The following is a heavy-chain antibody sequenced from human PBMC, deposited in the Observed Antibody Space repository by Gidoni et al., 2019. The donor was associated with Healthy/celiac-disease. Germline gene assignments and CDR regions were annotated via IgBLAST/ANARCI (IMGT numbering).Heavy chain of an antibody. Sequence: QVQLVQSGAEVKKPGSSLKVSCKASGGTFSSYAISWVRQAPGQGLEWMGGIIPIFGTANYEQKFKGRVTITADESTSTAYMELSSLRSEDTAVYYCAGVILGISEYYYGMDVWGQGTTVTVSS. J-gene: IGHJ6*02. V-gene: IGHV1-69*01. D-gene: IGHD1-26*01. CDR1: GGTFSSYA. CDR2: IIPIFGTA. CDR3: AGVILGISEYYYGMDV.